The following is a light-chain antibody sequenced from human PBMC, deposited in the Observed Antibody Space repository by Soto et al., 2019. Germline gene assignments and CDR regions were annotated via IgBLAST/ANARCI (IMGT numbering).Light chain of an antibody. Sequence: DIQMTQSPSSLSASIGDRVTISCRASQNVATYLNWYQQKPGKAPKLLIYLASTLQSGVPSRFSGSGSGTDFTHTVSSLQPEDVAAYFCQQSYSTPYTFGRGTKLEIK. CDR3: QQSYSTPYT. V-gene: IGKV1-39*01. CDR1: QNVATY. J-gene: IGKJ2*01. CDR2: LAS.